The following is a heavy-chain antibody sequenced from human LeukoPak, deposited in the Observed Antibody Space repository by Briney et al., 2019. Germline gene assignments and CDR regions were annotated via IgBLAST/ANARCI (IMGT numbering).Heavy chain of an antibody. J-gene: IGHJ6*02. CDR2: IYYSGST. D-gene: IGHD6-13*01. CDR3: ARAYSSSWFGGMDV. CDR1: GGSISTYY. V-gene: IGHV4-59*01. Sequence: SETLSLTCTVSGGSISTYYWSWIRQPTGKGLEWIGYIYYSGSTNYNPSLKSRVTISVDTSKSQFSLKLSSVTAADTAVCYCARAYSSSWFGGMDVWGQGTTVTVSS.